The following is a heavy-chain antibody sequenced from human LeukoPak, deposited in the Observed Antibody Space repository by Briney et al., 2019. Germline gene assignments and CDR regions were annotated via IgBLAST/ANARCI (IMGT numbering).Heavy chain of an antibody. CDR3: ARQTGSGLFILP. J-gene: IGHJ4*02. D-gene: IGHD3/OR15-3a*01. V-gene: IGHV4-39*01. Sequence: SETLSLTCTVSGVSISSSNSYWGWIRQPPGKGLEWIGSIYYSGNTYYNASLKSQVSISIDTSKNRFSLKLTSVTAADTAGYYCARQTGSGLFILPGGQGALVTVSS. CDR2: IYYSGNT. CDR1: GVSISSSNSY.